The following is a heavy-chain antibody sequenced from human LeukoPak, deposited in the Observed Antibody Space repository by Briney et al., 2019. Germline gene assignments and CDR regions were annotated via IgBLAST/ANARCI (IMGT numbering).Heavy chain of an antibody. V-gene: IGHV3-53*01. CDR2: IYSGGST. Sequence: GGSLTLSCAASGFTVSSNYMSWVRQAPGKGLEWMSVIYSGGSTYYADSVKGRFTISRDNSKNTLYLQMNSLRAEDTAVYYCASSNYGSGSYYRAFDIWGQGTMVTVSS. J-gene: IGHJ3*02. CDR3: ASSNYGSGSYYRAFDI. D-gene: IGHD3-10*01. CDR1: GFTVSSNY.